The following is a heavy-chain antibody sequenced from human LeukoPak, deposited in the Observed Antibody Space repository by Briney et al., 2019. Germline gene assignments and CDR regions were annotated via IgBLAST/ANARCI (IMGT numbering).Heavy chain of an antibody. Sequence: SETLSLTCTASGGSISSYYWSWIRQPPGKGLEWIGYIYYSGSTNYNPSLKSRVTISVDTSKNQFSLKLSSVTAADTAVYYCARLRSGYNSPYLFDYRGQGTLVTVSS. CDR2: IYYSGST. D-gene: IGHD5-24*01. CDR3: ARLRSGYNSPYLFDY. V-gene: IGHV4-59*08. J-gene: IGHJ4*02. CDR1: GGSISSYY.